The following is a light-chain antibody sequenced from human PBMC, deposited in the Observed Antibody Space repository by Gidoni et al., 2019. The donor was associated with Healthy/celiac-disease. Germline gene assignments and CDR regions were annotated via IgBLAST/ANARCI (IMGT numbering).Light chain of an antibody. Sequence: DTQMTQSPSSLSASVGDRVTITCRASQSISSYLNWYQQKPVKAPKLLIYAASSLQSGVPSRFSGSGSGTDFTLTISSLQPEDFATYYCQQSYSTSRAFGQGTKVEIK. CDR1: QSISSY. CDR3: QQSYSTSRA. J-gene: IGKJ1*01. V-gene: IGKV1-39*01. CDR2: AAS.